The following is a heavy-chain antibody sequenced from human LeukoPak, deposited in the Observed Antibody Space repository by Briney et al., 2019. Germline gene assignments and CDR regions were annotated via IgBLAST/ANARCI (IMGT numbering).Heavy chain of an antibody. D-gene: IGHD2-2*01. CDR3: AKAIVGSSYRYYDY. CDR1: GFTFINYI. CDR2: ISGSGGTT. J-gene: IGHJ4*02. Sequence: GGSLRLSCAASGFTFINYIMTWVRHAPGKGLEWVSAISGSGGTTVYSDSVKGRFTVSRDNSRNTLYLQMDSLRAEDTAVYYCAKAIVGSSYRYYDYSGQGSLVTVSS. V-gene: IGHV3-23*01.